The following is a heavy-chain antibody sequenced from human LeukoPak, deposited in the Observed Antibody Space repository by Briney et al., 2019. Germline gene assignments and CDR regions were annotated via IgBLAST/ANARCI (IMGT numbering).Heavy chain of an antibody. V-gene: IGHV3-33*06. Sequence: PGGSLRLSCAASGFTFSSYGMHWVRQAPGKGLEWVAVIWYDGSNKYYADSVKGRFTISRDNSKNTLYLQMNSLRAEDKAVYYCAKDPTMVRGVISSYYYYMDVWGKGTTVTVSS. CDR3: AKDPTMVRGVISSYYYYMDV. D-gene: IGHD3-10*01. CDR1: GFTFSSYG. J-gene: IGHJ6*03. CDR2: IWYDGSNK.